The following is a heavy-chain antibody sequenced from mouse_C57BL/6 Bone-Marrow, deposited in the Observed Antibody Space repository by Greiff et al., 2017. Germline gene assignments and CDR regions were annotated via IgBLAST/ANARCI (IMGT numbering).Heavy chain of an antibody. D-gene: IGHD2-3*01. CDR1: GYSFTGYY. Sequence: EVQLQQSGPELVKPGASVKISCKASGYSFTGYYMNWVKQSPEKSLEWIGEINPSTGGTTYNQKFKAKATLTVDKSSSTAYMQLKSLTSEDSAVYYCARWYDGYYDWYFDVWGTGTTVTVSS. J-gene: IGHJ1*03. CDR3: ARWYDGYYDWYFDV. CDR2: INPSTGGT. V-gene: IGHV1-42*01.